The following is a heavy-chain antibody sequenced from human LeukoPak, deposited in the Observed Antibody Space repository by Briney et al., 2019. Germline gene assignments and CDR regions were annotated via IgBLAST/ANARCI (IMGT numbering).Heavy chain of an antibody. CDR3: ARSRYCSGGNCYSGTDAFDI. Sequence: SETLSLTRAVYGGSFSGYYWSWIRQPPGKGLEWIGEINHSGSTNYYPSLKSRVTISVDTSKNQFSLKLSSVTAADTAVYYCARSRYCSGGNCYSGTDAFDIWGQGTMVTVSS. CDR2: INHSGST. D-gene: IGHD2-15*01. CDR1: GGSFSGYY. J-gene: IGHJ3*02. V-gene: IGHV4-34*01.